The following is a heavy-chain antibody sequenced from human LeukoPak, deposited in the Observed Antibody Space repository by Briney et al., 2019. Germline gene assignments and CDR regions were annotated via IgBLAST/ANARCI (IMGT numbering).Heavy chain of an antibody. CDR2: INPSGGST. Sequence: ASVKVSCKASGNTFTSYYMHWVRQAPGQGLEWMGIINPSGGSTNYAQKFQGRVTMTRDTSTSTVYMELSSLRSEDTAVYYCASASNGFFGAIESWGQGTLVTVSS. V-gene: IGHV1-46*01. CDR1: GNTFTSYY. CDR3: ASASNGFFGAIES. D-gene: IGHD1-26*01. J-gene: IGHJ4*02.